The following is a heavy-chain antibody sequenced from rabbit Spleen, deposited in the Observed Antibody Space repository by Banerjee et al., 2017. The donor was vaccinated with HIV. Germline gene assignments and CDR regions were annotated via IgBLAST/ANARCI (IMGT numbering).Heavy chain of an antibody. CDR2: IYAAKGST. D-gene: IGHD4-1*01. J-gene: IGHJ3*01. V-gene: IGHV1S47*01. Sequence: QQQLVESGGGLVKPEGSLKLSCAASGFSFSNKAVMCWVRQAPGKGLEWIGIIYAAKGSTDYASWVNGRFTISSDNAQSTVDLKMTSLTAADTATYFCARAIVPWLGLTRLDLWGPGTLVTVS. CDR1: GFSFSNKA. CDR3: ARAIVPWLGLTRLDL.